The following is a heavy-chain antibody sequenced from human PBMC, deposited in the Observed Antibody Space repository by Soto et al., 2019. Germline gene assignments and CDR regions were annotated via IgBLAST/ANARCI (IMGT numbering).Heavy chain of an antibody. Sequence: VAGQGSGGTFPRSTITWVRQARGQGVEWMGGIIPIFGTANYAQKLQGRVTITADESTSTAYMELSSLRSEDTAVYYCARGRYCTNGVCYTRPFDYWGQGTLVTVSS. V-gene: IGHV1-69*01. CDR1: GGTFPRST. J-gene: IGHJ4*02. CDR3: ARGRYCTNGVCYTRPFDY. D-gene: IGHD2-8*01. CDR2: IIPIFGTA.